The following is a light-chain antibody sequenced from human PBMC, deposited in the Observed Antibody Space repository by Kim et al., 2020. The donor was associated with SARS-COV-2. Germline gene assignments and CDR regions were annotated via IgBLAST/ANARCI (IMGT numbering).Light chain of an antibody. Sequence: SPGERATLSCRASQSVTNNFLAWYQQRPGQAPRLLIYGASSRATGIPDRISGSGSGTDFTLTISRLESEDFAVYYCQQYGSSPTSFGQGTKLEIK. CDR1: QSVTNNF. CDR3: QQYGSSPTS. CDR2: GAS. J-gene: IGKJ2*01. V-gene: IGKV3-20*01.